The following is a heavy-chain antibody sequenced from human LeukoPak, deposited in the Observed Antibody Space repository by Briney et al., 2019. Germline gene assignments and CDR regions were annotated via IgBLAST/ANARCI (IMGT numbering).Heavy chain of an antibody. J-gene: IGHJ5*02. CDR1: GYTLTELS. V-gene: IGHV7-4-1*02. CDR3: ARGFRIIPADGFDP. CDR2: INTNTGNP. Sequence: GASVRVSCKVSGYTLTELSMHWVRQAPGQGLEWMGWINTNTGNPTYAQDFTGRFVFSLDTAVTTAYLQISSLKAEDTAVYYCARGFRIIPADGFDPWGQGTLVTVSS. D-gene: IGHD2-2*01.